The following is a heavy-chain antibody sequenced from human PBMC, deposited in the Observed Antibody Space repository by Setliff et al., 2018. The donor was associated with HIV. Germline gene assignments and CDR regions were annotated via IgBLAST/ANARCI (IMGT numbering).Heavy chain of an antibody. CDR1: GGSISSSSYY. Sequence: SETLSLTCTVSGGSISSSSYYWGWIRQPPGKGLEWIGSIYYSGSTYYNPSLKSRVTISVDTSKNQFSLNVSSVTAADTAVYYCARGWGHDGFDFWGQGTMVT. D-gene: IGHD6-19*01. CDR2: IYYSGST. CDR3: ARGWGHDGFDF. J-gene: IGHJ3*01. V-gene: IGHV4-39*01.